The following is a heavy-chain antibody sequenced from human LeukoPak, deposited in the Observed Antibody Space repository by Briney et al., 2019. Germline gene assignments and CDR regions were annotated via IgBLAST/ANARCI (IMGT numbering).Heavy chain of an antibody. CDR2: IYTSGST. V-gene: IGHV4-4*09. D-gene: IGHD6-13*01. CDR3: ARGLAAAGPYYYYYYMDV. J-gene: IGHJ6*03. Sequence: SETLSLTCTVSGGSISSYYWSWIRQPPGKGLEWIGYIYTSGSTNYNPSLKSRVTISVDTSKNQFSLELSSVTAADTAVYYCARGLAAAGPYYYYYYMDVWGKGTTVTVSS. CDR1: GGSISSYY.